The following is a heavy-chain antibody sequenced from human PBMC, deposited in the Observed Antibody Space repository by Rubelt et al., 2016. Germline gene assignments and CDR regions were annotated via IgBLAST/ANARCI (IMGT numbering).Heavy chain of an antibody. CDR2: MNPNSGHT. CDR1: GYTFTSYD. V-gene: IGHV1-8*01. Sequence: QVQLVQSGAEVKKPEASVKVSCKASGYTFTSYDINWVRQATGQGLEWMGWMNPNSGHTGYAQKFQGRVTMTTNTAISTAYMELSSLRSEDTAVYYCARMVNDFWSGYHNWFDPWGQGTLVTVSS. J-gene: IGHJ5*02. CDR3: ARMVNDFWSGYHNWFDP. D-gene: IGHD3-3*01.